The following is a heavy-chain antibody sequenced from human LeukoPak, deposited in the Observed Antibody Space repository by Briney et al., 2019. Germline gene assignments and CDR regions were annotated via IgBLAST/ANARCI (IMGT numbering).Heavy chain of an antibody. J-gene: IGHJ6*02. CDR2: INPSGGST. CDR1: GYTFTSYY. Sequence: ASVKVSCKASGYTFTSYYMHWVRQAPGEGLEWMGIINPSGGSTSYAQKFQGRVTMTRDTSTSTVYMELSSLRPEDTAVYYCARAGGDYYGSGSPSYYYYGMDVWGQGTTVTVSS. V-gene: IGHV1-46*01. CDR3: ARAGGDYYGSGSPSYYYYGMDV. D-gene: IGHD3-10*01.